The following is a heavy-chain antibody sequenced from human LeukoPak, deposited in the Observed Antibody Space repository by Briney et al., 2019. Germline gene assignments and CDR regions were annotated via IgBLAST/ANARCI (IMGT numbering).Heavy chain of an antibody. CDR1: GYTFTSYG. CDR3: ARVKPPDYVWGSYRSDFDY. J-gene: IGHJ4*02. CDR2: ISAYNGNT. V-gene: IGHV1-18*01. D-gene: IGHD3-16*02. Sequence: ASVKVSCKASGYTFTSYGISWVRQAPGQGLEWMGWISAYNGNTNYAQKLQGRVTMTTDTSTSTAYMELRSLRSDDTAVYYCARVKPPDYVWGSYRSDFDYWGQGTLVTVSS.